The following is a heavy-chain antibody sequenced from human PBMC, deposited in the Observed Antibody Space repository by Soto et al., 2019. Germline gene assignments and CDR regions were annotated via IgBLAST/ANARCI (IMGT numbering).Heavy chain of an antibody. CDR3: ARLLCSSSTCSVTPVFDI. CDR1: DGSFSGYY. CDR2: ISHSGST. Sequence: QVRLQQWGAGLLKPSETLSLTCAVYDGSFSGYYCCWIRQPPGKGLEWIGEISHSGSTSYNPSLKSRVNMSIDTSKNQFSLKLNSVTAADTAVFYCARLLCSSSTCSVTPVFDIWCQGTVVTVSS. J-gene: IGHJ3*02. D-gene: IGHD2-2*01. V-gene: IGHV4-34*02.